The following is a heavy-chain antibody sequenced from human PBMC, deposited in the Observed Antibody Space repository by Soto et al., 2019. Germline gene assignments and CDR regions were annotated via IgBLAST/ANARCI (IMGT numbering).Heavy chain of an antibody. Sequence: SETLSLTCTVTGDSINNRSYYWGWIRQPPGKGLEWIGSIYYSGSTYNNPSLKSRVSMSVDTSKNQFSLKLRSVTAADTALYYCARQRTSVVAQAYFDSWGQGSLVTVSS. CDR3: ARQRTSVVAQAYFDS. CDR2: IYYSGST. D-gene: IGHD2-15*01. V-gene: IGHV4-39*01. CDR1: GDSINNRSYY. J-gene: IGHJ4*02.